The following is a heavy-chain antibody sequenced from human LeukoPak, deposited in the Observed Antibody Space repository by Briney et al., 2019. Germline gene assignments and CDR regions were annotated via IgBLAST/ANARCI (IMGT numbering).Heavy chain of an antibody. D-gene: IGHD5-24*01. CDR1: GGSISSYY. V-gene: IGHV4-59*01. CDR3: AREETANNWFDP. Sequence: SETLSLTRTVSGGSISSYYWSWIRQPPGKGLEWIGYIYYSGSTNYNPSLKSRVTISVDTSKNQFSLKLSSVTAADTAVYYCAREETANNWFDPWGQGTLVTVSS. CDR2: IYYSGST. J-gene: IGHJ5*02.